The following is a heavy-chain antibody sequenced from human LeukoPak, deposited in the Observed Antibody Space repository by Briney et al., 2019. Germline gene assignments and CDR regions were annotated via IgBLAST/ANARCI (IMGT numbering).Heavy chain of an antibody. D-gene: IGHD6-13*01. V-gene: IGHV1-18*01. J-gene: IGHJ4*02. Sequence: ASVKVSCKASGYTFTSYGISWVRQAPGQGLEWMGWISAYSGNTTYAQKLQGRVTMTTDTSTSTAYMELRSLRSDDTAVYYCARGTKYSSSWYGFDYWGQGTLVTVSS. CDR2: ISAYSGNT. CDR1: GYTFTSYG. CDR3: ARGTKYSSSWYGFDY.